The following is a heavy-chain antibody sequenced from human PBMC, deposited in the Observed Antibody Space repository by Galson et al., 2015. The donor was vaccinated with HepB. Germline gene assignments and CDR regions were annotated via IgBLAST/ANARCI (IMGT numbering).Heavy chain of an antibody. J-gene: IGHJ4*02. D-gene: IGHD6-13*01. Sequence: SLRLSCAASGFTFSNYAMNWVRQAPGKGLEWVSGISGSGTSTYYADSVKGRFTISRDNSKNTLYLQMNSLRADDTALYYCAKEPYTSRQYYFDYWGQGTLVTVSS. V-gene: IGHV3-23*01. CDR1: GFTFSNYA. CDR3: AKEPYTSRQYYFDY. CDR2: ISGSGTST.